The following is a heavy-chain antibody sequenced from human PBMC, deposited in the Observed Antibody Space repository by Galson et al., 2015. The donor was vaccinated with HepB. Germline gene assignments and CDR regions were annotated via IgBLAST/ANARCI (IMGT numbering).Heavy chain of an antibody. CDR3: ARWGGVVINYFDY. D-gene: IGHD3-10*01. CDR2: INPTYGSP. CDR1: GGSFRPYF. J-gene: IGHJ4*02. V-gene: IGHV1-69*13. Sequence: SVKVSCTASGGSFRPYFISWLRQAPGQGPEWMGGINPTYGSPNYAQKLKGRVTITADESSGTAYMELSSLTSEDTAVYYCARWGGVVINYFDYWGQGTLVTVSA.